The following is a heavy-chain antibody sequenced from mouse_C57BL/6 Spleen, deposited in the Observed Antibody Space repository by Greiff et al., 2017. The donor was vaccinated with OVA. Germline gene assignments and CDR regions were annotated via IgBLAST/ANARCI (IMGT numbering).Heavy chain of an antibody. CDR2: IYPRSGNT. J-gene: IGHJ2*01. V-gene: IGHV1-81*01. Sequence: VQVVESGAELARPGASVKLSCKASGYTFTSYGISWVKQRTGQGLEWIGEIYPRSGNTYYNEKFKGKATLTADKSSSTAYMELRSLTSEDSAVYFCARTNWDLGYFDYWGQGTTLTVSS. D-gene: IGHD4-1*01. CDR3: ARTNWDLGYFDY. CDR1: GYTFTSYG.